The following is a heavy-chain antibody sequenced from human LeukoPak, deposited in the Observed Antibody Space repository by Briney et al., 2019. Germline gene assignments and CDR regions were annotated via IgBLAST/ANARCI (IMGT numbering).Heavy chain of an antibody. J-gene: IGHJ4*02. CDR3: ARHEQWLAD. CDR2: IYPGDSDT. Sequence: LAWMGIIYPGDSDTRYSPSFQGQVTISADKSISTAYLQWSSLKASDTAMYYCARHEQWLADWGQGTLVTVSS. D-gene: IGHD6-19*01. V-gene: IGHV5-51*01.